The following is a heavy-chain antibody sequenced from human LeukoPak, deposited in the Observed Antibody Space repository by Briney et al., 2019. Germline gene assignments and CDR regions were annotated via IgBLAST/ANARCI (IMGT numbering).Heavy chain of an antibody. CDR3: ARKGYSYGAFDY. CDR1: GFTFSSYW. J-gene: IGHJ4*02. V-gene: IGHV3-7*05. Sequence: GGSLRLSCAASGFTFSSYWMSWVRQAPGKGLQWVANIKQDGSEKYYVDSVKGRFTISRDNATNSLYLQINSLRAEDTAVYYCARKGYSYGAFDYWGQGTLVTVSS. D-gene: IGHD5-18*01. CDR2: IKQDGSEK.